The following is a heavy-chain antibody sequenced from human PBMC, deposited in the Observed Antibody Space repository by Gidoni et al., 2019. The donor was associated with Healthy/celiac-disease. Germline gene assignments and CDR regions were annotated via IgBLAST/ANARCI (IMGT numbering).Heavy chain of an antibody. Sequence: EVQLLASGGGLVQPGGSLRPSCAASGFPFSSSAMSWVRQAPGKGLELVSAMSGSGGSTYYADSVKGRYTISRDNSKNMLYLQMNSLRVEDTAVYYCARANYYDSSGTFDYWGQGTLVTVSS. CDR3: ARANYYDSSGTFDY. D-gene: IGHD3-22*01. V-gene: IGHV3-23*01. CDR2: MSGSGGST. CDR1: GFPFSSSA. J-gene: IGHJ4*02.